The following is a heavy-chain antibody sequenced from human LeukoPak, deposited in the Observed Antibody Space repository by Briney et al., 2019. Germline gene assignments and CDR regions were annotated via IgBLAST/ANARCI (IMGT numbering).Heavy chain of an antibody. D-gene: IGHD3-10*01. CDR2: INHSGST. CDR3: ARRIRWGSGSYLATNWFDP. V-gene: IGHV4-39*07. J-gene: IGHJ5*02. Sequence: SETLSLTCTVSGDSISSSDYYWGWIRQPPGKGLEWIGEINHSGSTNYNPSLKSRVTISVDTSKNQFSLKLSSVTAADTAVYYCARRIRWGSGSYLATNWFDPWGQGTLVTVSS. CDR1: GDSISSSDYY.